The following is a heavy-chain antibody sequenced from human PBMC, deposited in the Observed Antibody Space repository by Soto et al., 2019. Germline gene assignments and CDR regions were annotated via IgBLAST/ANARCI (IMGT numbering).Heavy chain of an antibody. CDR3: ARMYYDILTGYYRSRDNWFDP. CDR2: INHSGST. V-gene: IGHV4-34*01. D-gene: IGHD3-9*01. Sequence: SETLSLTCAVYGGSFSGYYWSWIRQPPGKGLEWIGEINHSGSTNYNPSLKSRVTISVDTSKSQFSLKLSSVTAADTAVYYCARMYYDILTGYYRSRDNWFDPWGQGTLVTVSS. CDR1: GGSFSGYY. J-gene: IGHJ5*02.